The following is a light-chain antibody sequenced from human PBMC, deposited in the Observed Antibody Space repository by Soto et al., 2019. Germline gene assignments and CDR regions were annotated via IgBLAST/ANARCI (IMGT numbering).Light chain of an antibody. CDR1: SSNIGNNY. CDR3: GTWDSSLSAGDV. Sequence: QSVLTHPPSVSAAPGQKVTISCSGSSSNIGNNYVSWYQQLPGTAPKLLIYDNNKRPSGIPDRFSGSKSGTSATLGITGLQTGDEADYYCGTWDSSLSAGDVFGTGTKVTVL. V-gene: IGLV1-51*01. CDR2: DNN. J-gene: IGLJ1*01.